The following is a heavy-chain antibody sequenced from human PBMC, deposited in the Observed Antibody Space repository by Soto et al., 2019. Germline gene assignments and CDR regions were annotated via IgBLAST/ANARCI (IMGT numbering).Heavy chain of an antibody. CDR1: GYIFTDYW. Sequence: GESLKISCKGSGYIFTDYWITWVRQMPGKGLEWLGVIYPSDSDTRCNPSFQGQVTISADKSVNTAYVEWTSLQASDTGLYFCAITFFYDASGYTDGFDVWGQGTMVTVSS. V-gene: IGHV5-51*01. D-gene: IGHD3-22*01. J-gene: IGHJ3*01. CDR3: AITFFYDASGYTDGFDV. CDR2: IYPSDSDT.